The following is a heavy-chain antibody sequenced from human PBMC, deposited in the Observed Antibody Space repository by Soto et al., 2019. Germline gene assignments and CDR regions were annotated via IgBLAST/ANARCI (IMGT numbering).Heavy chain of an antibody. V-gene: IGHV4-39*01. Sequence: QLQLQESGPGLVKPSETLSLTCTVSGGSISSSRSYWGWIRQPPGKGLECIGSIYYSGSTYYSPSLKSRVTISVATSKNQFSLKLSSVTAADTAVYYCARRGLVGATPFDYWGQGTLVTVSS. CDR2: IYYSGST. CDR1: GGSISSSRSY. J-gene: IGHJ4*02. D-gene: IGHD1-26*01. CDR3: ARRGLVGATPFDY.